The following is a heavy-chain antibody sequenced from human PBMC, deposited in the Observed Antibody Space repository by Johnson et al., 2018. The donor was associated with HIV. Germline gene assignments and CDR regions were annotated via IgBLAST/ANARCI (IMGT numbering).Heavy chain of an antibody. D-gene: IGHD3-16*01. J-gene: IGHJ3*02. CDR2: ISYDGSEK. Sequence: QVQLVESGGGVVQPGRSLRLSCAASGFTFSSYAMHWVRQAPGKGLEWVAVISYDGSEKYYADSVKCRFTISRDSSKHTLYLQVNSLRAEDTAVYYCARGSRYTHDNDDVYLLHAFDIWGQGTVVTVSS. CDR1: GFTFSSYA. CDR3: ARGSRYTHDNDDVYLLHAFDI. V-gene: IGHV3-30*04.